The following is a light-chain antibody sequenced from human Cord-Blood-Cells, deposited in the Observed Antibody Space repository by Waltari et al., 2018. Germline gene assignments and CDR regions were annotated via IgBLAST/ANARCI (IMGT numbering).Light chain of an antibody. V-gene: IGKV1-33*01. Sequence: DLQMTQSPSSLSASVGDRVPITCQASQDISNYLNWYQQKPGKAPKLLIYDASNLETGVPSRFSGSGSGTDVTFTISSLQPEDIATYYCQQYDNLPLTFGGGTKVEIK. CDR1: QDISNY. CDR3: QQYDNLPLT. J-gene: IGKJ4*01. CDR2: DAS.